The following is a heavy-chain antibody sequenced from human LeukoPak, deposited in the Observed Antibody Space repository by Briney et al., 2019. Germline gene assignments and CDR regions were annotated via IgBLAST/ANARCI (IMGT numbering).Heavy chain of an antibody. CDR2: ISANNGNT. Sequence: GASVKVTGRVPGYTFPGNGLYGGRRPLEQGLGWMGWISANNGNTNYAQKLQGRVTMTTDTSTSTAYMELRSLRSDDTAVYYCARGDSGYDFAPFDYWGQGTLVTVSS. D-gene: IGHD5-12*01. V-gene: IGHV1-18*01. J-gene: IGHJ4*02. CDR3: ARGDSGYDFAPFDY. CDR1: GYTFPGNG.